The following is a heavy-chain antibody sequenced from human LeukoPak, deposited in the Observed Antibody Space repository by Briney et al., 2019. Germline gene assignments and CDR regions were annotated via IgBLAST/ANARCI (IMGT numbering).Heavy chain of an antibody. J-gene: IGHJ4*02. CDR2: ISAYNGNT. CDR1: GYTFTSYG. Sequence: ASVKVSCKASGYTFTSYGISWVRQAPGQGLEWMGWISAYNGNTNYAQKLQGRVTMTTDTSTSTAYMELRSLRSEDTAVYYCARDRGSGYCSGGSCYSTIFDYWGQGTLVTVSS. CDR3: ARDRGSGYCSGGSCYSTIFDY. V-gene: IGHV1-18*01. D-gene: IGHD2-15*01.